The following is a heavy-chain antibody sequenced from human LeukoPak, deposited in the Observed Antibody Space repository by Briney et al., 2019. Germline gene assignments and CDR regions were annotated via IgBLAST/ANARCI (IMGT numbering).Heavy chain of an antibody. CDR3: ARDRHRFLEWLNYYYYYMDV. CDR2: ISSSGSTI. Sequence: QSGGSLRLSCAASGFTFSSYEMNWVRQAPGKGLEWVSYISSSGSTIYYADSVKGRITISRDNAKNSLYLQMNSLRAEDTAVYYCARDRHRFLEWLNYYYYYMDVWGKGTTVTVSS. J-gene: IGHJ6*03. CDR1: GFTFSSYE. D-gene: IGHD3-3*01. V-gene: IGHV3-48*03.